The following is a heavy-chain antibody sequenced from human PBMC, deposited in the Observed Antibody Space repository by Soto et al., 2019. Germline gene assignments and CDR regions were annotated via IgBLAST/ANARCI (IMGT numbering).Heavy chain of an antibody. CDR3: ANLRDGYNLYYFDY. CDR2: FDPEDGET. Sequence: ASVKVSCKVSGYTLTELSMHWVLQAPGKGLEWMGGFDPEDGETIYAQKFQGRVTMTEDTSTDTAYMELSSLRSEDTAVYYCANLRDGYNLYYFDYWGQGTLVTVSS. J-gene: IGHJ4*02. V-gene: IGHV1-24*01. D-gene: IGHD5-12*01. CDR1: GYTLTELS.